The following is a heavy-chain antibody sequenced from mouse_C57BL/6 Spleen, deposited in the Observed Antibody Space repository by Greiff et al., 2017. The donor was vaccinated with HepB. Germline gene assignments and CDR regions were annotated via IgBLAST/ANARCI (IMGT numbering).Heavy chain of an antibody. Sequence: QVQLQQPGAELVKPGASVKLSCKASGYTFTSYWMHWVKQRPGQGLEWIGMIHPNSGSTNYNEKFKSKATLTVDKSSSTAYMQLSSLTSEDSAVYYCARGAYGSSWYFDVWGTGTTVTVSS. V-gene: IGHV1-64*01. CDR1: GYTFTSYW. CDR2: IHPNSGST. D-gene: IGHD1-1*01. CDR3: ARGAYGSSWYFDV. J-gene: IGHJ1*03.